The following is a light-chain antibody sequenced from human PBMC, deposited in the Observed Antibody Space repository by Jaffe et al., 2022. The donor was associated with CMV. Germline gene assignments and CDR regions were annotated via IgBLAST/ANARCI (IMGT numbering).Light chain of an antibody. CDR1: SDDVGRYNY. Sequence: QSALTQPASVSGSPGQSITISCVGTSDDVGRYNYLSWYQQHPGTAPKLLIYDVNIRPSRFSTRFSGSKSGNTASLTISGLQAEDEANYYCSSFTANNSWVFGGGTKVTVL. J-gene: IGLJ3*02. V-gene: IGLV2-14*03. CDR2: DVN. CDR3: SSFTANNSWV.